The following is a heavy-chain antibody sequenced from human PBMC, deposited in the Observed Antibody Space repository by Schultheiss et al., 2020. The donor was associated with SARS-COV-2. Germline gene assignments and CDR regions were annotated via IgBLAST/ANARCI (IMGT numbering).Heavy chain of an antibody. CDR1: GFTFSNSD. D-gene: IGHD3-10*01. Sequence: GGSLRLSCAASGFTFSNSDMNWVHQAPGKGLEWVANIKQDGSEKYYVDSVKGRFTISRDNAKNSLYLQMNSLRAEDTAVYYCARRGLRITMVRGVITPFDYWGQGTLVTVSS. V-gene: IGHV3-7*03. CDR2: IKQDGSEK. J-gene: IGHJ4*02. CDR3: ARRGLRITMVRGVITPFDY.